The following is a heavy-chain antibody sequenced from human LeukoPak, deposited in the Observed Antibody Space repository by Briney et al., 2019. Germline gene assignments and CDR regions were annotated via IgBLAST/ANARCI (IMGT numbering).Heavy chain of an antibody. V-gene: IGHV3-53*01. J-gene: IGHJ5*02. Sequence: QPGGSLRLSCAASGFTVSSNYMNWVRQAPGKGLEWVSVIYISGSTYYADSVKGRFTISRDNSKNTLYLQMNSLRAEDTAVYYCAREVASTYNWFDPWGQGTLVTVSS. CDR2: IYISGST. CDR1: GFTVSSNY. CDR3: AREVASTYNWFDP. D-gene: IGHD5/OR15-5a*01.